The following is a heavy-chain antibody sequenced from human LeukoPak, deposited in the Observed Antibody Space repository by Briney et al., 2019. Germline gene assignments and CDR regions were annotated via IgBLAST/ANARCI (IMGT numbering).Heavy chain of an antibody. D-gene: IGHD3-10*01. CDR3: ARESWFGRGSGSSHNADAFDI. CDR1: GGSISYYY. CDR2: INYSGST. V-gene: IGHV4-59*01. Sequence: SVTLSLTCTVSGGSISYYYWSWMRQPPGKELMWLGNINYSGSTYYNHSLNSRVTISVDTSKNQFSLKLSSVTAADTAVYYCARESWFGRGSGSSHNADAFDIWGQGTTVTVSS. J-gene: IGHJ3*02.